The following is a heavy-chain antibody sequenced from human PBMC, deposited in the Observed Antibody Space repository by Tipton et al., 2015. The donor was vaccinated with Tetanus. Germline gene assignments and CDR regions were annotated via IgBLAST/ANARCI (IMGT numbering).Heavy chain of an antibody. CDR3: ARHPPPYYYGSGSYLDY. J-gene: IGHJ4*02. V-gene: IGHV4-39*01. D-gene: IGHD3-10*01. CDR2: IYYSGST. Sequence: TLSLTCIVSGDAISTNSYFWGWIRQPPGKGLEWIGSIYYSGSTFYHPSLQSRVTISVDTSKNQFSLRVSSVTAADTAVYFCARHPPPYYYGSGSYLDYWGQGTPVTVSS. CDR1: GDAISTNSYF.